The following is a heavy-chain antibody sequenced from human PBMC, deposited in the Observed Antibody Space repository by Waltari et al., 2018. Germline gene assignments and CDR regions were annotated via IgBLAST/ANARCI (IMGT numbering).Heavy chain of an antibody. Sequence: QVQLVQSGAEVKKPGSSVKVSCQASGGTFSSYAIRGVRPAPGQGLEWMGGIIPIFGTANYAQKFQGRVTITADESTSTAYMELSSLRSEDTAVYYCARAERWLQSADAFDIWGQGTMVTVSS. D-gene: IGHD5-12*01. CDR3: ARAERWLQSADAFDI. V-gene: IGHV1-69*01. J-gene: IGHJ3*02. CDR2: IIPIFGTA. CDR1: GGTFSSYA.